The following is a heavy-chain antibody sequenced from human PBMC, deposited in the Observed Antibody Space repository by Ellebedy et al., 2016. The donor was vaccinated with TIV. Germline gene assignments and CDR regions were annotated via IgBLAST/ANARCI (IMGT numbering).Heavy chain of an antibody. CDR2: INPSGGST. J-gene: IGHJ5*02. V-gene: IGHV1-46*01. D-gene: IGHD4-11*01. CDR1: GYTFTSYG. CDR3: ARDLQSDP. Sequence: ASVKVSXKASGYTFTSYGISWVRQAPGQGLEWMGIINPSGGSTSYAQKFQGRVTMSRDTSTSTVYMELSSLRSEDTAVYYCARDLQSDPWGQGTLVTVSS.